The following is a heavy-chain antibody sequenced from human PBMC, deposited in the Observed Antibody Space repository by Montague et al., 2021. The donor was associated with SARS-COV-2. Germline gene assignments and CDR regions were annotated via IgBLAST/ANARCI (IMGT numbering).Heavy chain of an antibody. CDR1: GDSVSTNSGT. J-gene: IGHJ4*02. V-gene: IGHV6-1*01. CDR2: TYYRSEWYS. D-gene: IGHD2-15*01. CDR3: ARAGRGSCGDGNCYQYFFNY. Sequence: CAISGDSVSTNSGTWNWVRLSPSRGLEWLGRTYYRSEWYSGYSVSVKSRISINPDTSKNQFSLQLNSVTPEDTAVYYCARAGRGSCGDGNCYQYFFNYWGQGTLVTVSS.